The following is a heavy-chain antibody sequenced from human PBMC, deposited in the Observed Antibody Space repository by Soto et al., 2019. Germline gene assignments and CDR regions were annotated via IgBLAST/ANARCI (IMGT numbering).Heavy chain of an antibody. CDR3: ARDLRGGTLFDY. D-gene: IGHD3-10*01. CDR1: GGSITSGAYY. J-gene: IGHJ4*02. V-gene: IGHV4-31*03. CDR2: IYYSGRT. Sequence: QVQLQESGPGLVMPSQTLSLTCSVSGGSITSGAYYWSWIRQHPGTGLEWIGFIYYSGRTYYNPSLKSRVTISLDTSENQFSLKLNSVTAADTAVYYCARDLRGGTLFDYWGQGALVTVSS.